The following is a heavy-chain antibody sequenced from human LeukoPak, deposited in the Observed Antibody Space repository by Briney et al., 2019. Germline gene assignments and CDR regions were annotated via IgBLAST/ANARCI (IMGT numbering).Heavy chain of an antibody. D-gene: IGHD2-2*01. CDR1: GGSISSYY. V-gene: IGHV4-59*01. J-gene: IGHJ5*02. Sequence: PSETLSLTCTVSGGSISSYYWSWIRQPPGKGLEWIGYIYYSGSTNYNPSLKSRVTISVDTSKNQFSLKLSSVTAADTAVYYCARDVVPAATYNWFDPWGQGTLVTVSS. CDR3: ARDVVPAATYNWFDP. CDR2: IYYSGST.